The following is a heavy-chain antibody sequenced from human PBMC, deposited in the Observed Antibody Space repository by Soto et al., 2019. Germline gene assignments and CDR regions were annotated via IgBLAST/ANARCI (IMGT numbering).Heavy chain of an antibody. CDR3: ASVRGQLLYYYDGMDV. J-gene: IGHJ6*02. D-gene: IGHD2-2*01. Sequence: QVQLAQSGAEAKKSGASVKVPCKASGGTFRSYASSWVRQAPGQGLEWMGGIIPIFGTANYAQQFQGRVTITADSSTSTAYMELSSLRSEDTAVYYCASVRGQLLYYYDGMDVWGRGTTVTFSS. CDR2: IIPIFGTA. CDR1: GGTFRSYA. V-gene: IGHV1-69*01.